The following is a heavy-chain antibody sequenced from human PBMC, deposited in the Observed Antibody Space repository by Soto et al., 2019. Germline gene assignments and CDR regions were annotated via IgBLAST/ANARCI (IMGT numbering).Heavy chain of an antibody. CDR2: IYYSGST. J-gene: IGHJ4*02. CDR3: ARVTRYRALDY. Sequence: SETLSLTCTVSGGSISSYYWSWIRQPPGKGLEWIGYIYYSGSTNYNPSLKSRVTISVDTSKNQFSLKLSSVTAADTAVYYCARVTRYRALDYWGQGTLVTVSS. CDR1: GGSISSYY. V-gene: IGHV4-59*01. D-gene: IGHD2-2*01.